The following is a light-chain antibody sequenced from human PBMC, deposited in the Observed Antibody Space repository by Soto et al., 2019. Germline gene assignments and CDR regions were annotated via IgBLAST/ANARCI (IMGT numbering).Light chain of an antibody. Sequence: DIQMTQSPSTLSASVGDRVTITCRASQSISSWLAWYQQQAGKAPKLLIYDASSLESGVPSRFSGSGSGTEFTLTISSLQPDDFATYYCQQYDTYSTFGPGTKVDVK. J-gene: IGKJ3*01. V-gene: IGKV1-5*01. CDR1: QSISSW. CDR3: QQYDTYST. CDR2: DAS.